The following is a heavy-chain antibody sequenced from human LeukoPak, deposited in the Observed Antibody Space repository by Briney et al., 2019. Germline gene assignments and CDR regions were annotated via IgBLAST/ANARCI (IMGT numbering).Heavy chain of an antibody. V-gene: IGHV4-38-2*02. D-gene: IGHD6-25*01. CDR2: IYYSGST. CDR1: GYSISSGYY. CDR3: ARETGGYADY. Sequence: PSETLSLTCTVSGYSISSGYYWGWIRQPPGKGLEWIGYIYYSGSTNYNPSLKSRVTISVDTSKNQFSLKLSSVTAADTAVYYCARETGGYADYWGQGTLVTVSS. J-gene: IGHJ4*02.